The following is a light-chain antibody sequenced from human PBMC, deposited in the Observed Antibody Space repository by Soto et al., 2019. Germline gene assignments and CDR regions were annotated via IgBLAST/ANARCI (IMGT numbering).Light chain of an antibody. CDR1: QSISSY. CDR2: ATS. V-gene: IGKV1-16*02. J-gene: IGKJ1*01. CDR3: QQYSTYPRT. Sequence: EIPLTQSPSPLSASVGYRVTITCRASQSISSYLAWFQQKPGKPPRSLIYATSSLQSGVPSKFSGSGSGTDFTLTISSLQPEDFATYYCQQYSTYPRTFGQGTKVDIK.